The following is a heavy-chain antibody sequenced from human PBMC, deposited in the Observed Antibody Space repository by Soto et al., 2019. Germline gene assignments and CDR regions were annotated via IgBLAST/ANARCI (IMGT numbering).Heavy chain of an antibody. J-gene: IGHJ4*02. CDR2: ISYDSSNK. CDR3: AKLVIGYCSGNTCDDY. Sequence: VQLLESGGGLIQPGGSLRLSCAASGFTFSYGIHWLRQAPGEGLEWVAYISYDSSNKFYGDSVKGRFTISRDNSKNTQFLQMNSLLAEDTAVYYCAKLVIGYCSGNTCDDYWGQGTLVAVSS. CDR1: GFTFSYG. D-gene: IGHD2-15*01. V-gene: IGHV3-30*18.